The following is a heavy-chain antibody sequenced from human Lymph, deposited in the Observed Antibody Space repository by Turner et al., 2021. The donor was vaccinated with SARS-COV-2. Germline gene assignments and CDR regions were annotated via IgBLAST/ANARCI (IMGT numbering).Heavy chain of an antibody. Sequence: QVQLQESGPGLVKPSQTLSLTCTVSGGSISSGDYYWSWIRQPLGKGLEWIGYIYYSGSTYYNPSLKSRVTISVDTSKNQFSLKLSSVTAADTAVYYCARVVVLRRAYFDYWGQGTLVTVSS. CDR1: GGSISSGDYY. D-gene: IGHD2-8*01. CDR3: ARVVVLRRAYFDY. J-gene: IGHJ4*02. CDR2: IYYSGST. V-gene: IGHV4-30-4*01.